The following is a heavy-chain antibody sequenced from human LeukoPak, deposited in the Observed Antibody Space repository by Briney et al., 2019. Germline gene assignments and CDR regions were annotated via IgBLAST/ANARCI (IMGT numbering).Heavy chain of an antibody. CDR2: LSGVGNST. D-gene: IGHD3-22*01. Sequence: QTGQSLRLACAAAGFTFSSYAMSWVRQAPGKGLEWVSTLSGVGNSTYYADSVKGRFTISRDSSKNTLYLQMNSLRAEDTAVYFCAKGPMYYYDSSAPYPEYFQHWGQGTLVSVSS. J-gene: IGHJ1*01. CDR3: AKGPMYYYDSSAPYPEYFQH. V-gene: IGHV3-23*01. CDR1: GFTFSSYA.